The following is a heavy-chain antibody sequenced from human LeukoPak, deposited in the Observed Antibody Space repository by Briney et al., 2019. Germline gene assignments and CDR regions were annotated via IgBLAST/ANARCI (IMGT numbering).Heavy chain of an antibody. V-gene: IGHV4-34*01. CDR3: ARRAPRLTGTRRYYYYYMDV. CDR1: GGSFSGYY. Sequence: SETLSLTCAVYGGSFSGYYWSWIRQPPGKGLEWIGEINHSGSTNYNQSLKSRVTISVDTSKKQFSLKLSSVTAADTAVYYCARRAPRLTGTRRYYYYYMDVWGKGTTVTVSS. CDR2: INHSGST. D-gene: IGHD1-20*01. J-gene: IGHJ6*03.